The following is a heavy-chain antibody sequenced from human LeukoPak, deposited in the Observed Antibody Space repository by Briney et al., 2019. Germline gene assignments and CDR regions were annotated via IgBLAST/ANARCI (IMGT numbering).Heavy chain of an antibody. CDR3: ARAPERGTTDV. CDR1: GFTFNNYW. J-gene: IGHJ6*02. V-gene: IGHV3-7*01. CDR2: IKQDGSEK. D-gene: IGHD1-1*01. Sequence: GGSLRLSCEASGFTFNNYWMSWVRQAPGKGLEWVANIKQDGSEKYYVDSVTGRFTISRDNAKNSLYLQMNSLRAEDTGVYCCARAPERGTTDVWGQGTTVSVSS.